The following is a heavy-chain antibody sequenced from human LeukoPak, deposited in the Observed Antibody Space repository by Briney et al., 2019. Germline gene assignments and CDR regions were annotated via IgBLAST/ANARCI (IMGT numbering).Heavy chain of an antibody. CDR3: AKVGYCSSTSCWYGGTDYYYYYGMDV. D-gene: IGHD2-2*01. CDR1: GFTFSSYG. J-gene: IGHJ6*04. Sequence: GGSLRLSCAASGFTFSSYGMHWVRQAPGKGLEWVAVISYDGSNKYYADSVKGRFTISRDNSKNTLYLQINSLRAEDTAVYYCAKVGYCSSTSCWYGGTDYYYYYGMDVWGKGTTVTVSS. V-gene: IGHV3-30*18. CDR2: ISYDGSNK.